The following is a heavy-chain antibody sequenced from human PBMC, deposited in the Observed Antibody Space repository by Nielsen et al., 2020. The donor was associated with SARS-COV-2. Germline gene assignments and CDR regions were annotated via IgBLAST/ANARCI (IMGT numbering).Heavy chain of an antibody. V-gene: IGHV4-59*01. J-gene: IGHJ3*01. D-gene: IGHD3-10*01. CDR3: ARGKRGVAFDV. CDR1: GGSISGYY. CDR2: IYFSGST. Sequence: GSLRLSCTVSGGSISGYYWNWIRQPPGKGLEWIGYIYFSGSTTYNPSLKSRVTISVDTSKSHFSLKLNPVTAADTADYYCARGKRGVAFDVWGQGSMVTVSS.